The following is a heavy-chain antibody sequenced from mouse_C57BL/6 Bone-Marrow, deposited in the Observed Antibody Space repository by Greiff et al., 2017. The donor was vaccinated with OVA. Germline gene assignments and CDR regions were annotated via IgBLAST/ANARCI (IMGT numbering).Heavy chain of an antibody. Sequence: QVQLQQPGAELVKPGASVKLSCKASGYTFTSYWMQWVKQRPGQGLEWIGEIDPSDSYTNYNQKFKGKATLTVDTSSSTAYMQLSSLTSEDSAVYHCARYHAFDYWGQGTTLTVSS. V-gene: IGHV1-50*01. CDR2: IDPSDSYT. CDR3: ARYHAFDY. J-gene: IGHJ2*01. CDR1: GYTFTSYW.